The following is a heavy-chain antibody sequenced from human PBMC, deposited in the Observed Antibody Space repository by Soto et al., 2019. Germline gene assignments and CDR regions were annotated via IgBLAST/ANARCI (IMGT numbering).Heavy chain of an antibody. J-gene: IGHJ5*02. CDR1: GGTFSSYA. CDR3: ARDRAPLRITMIVVSGWFDP. V-gene: IGHV1-69*13. D-gene: IGHD3-22*01. CDR2: IIPIFGTA. Sequence: ASVKVSCKASGGTFSSYAISWVRQAPGQGLEWMGGIIPIFGTANYAQKFQGRVTITADESTSTAYMELSSLRSEDTAVYYCARDRAPLRITMIVVSGWFDPWGQGTLATVSS.